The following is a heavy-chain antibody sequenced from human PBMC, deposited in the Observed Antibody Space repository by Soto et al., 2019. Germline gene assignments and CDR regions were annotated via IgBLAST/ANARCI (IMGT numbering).Heavy chain of an antibody. J-gene: IGHJ4*02. D-gene: IGHD6-19*01. V-gene: IGHV4-30-4*01. CDR3: ATFIAVAGKSDY. CDR2: IYYSGST. CDR1: GGSISSGDYH. Sequence: SETLSLTCTVSGGSISSGDYHWSWIRQPPGKGLEWIGYIYYSGSTYYNPSLKSRVTISVDTSKNQFSLKLSSVTAADTAVYYCATFIAVAGKSDYWGQGTLVTVSS.